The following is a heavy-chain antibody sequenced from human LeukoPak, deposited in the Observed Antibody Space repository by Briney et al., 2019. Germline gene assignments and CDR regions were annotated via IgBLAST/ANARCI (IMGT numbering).Heavy chain of an antibody. V-gene: IGHV4-4*09. J-gene: IGHJ4*02. CDR1: GGSISSYY. Sequence: PSETLSLTCTVSGGSISSYYWSWIRQPPGKGLEWIGYIYSSGSTNYNPSLKSRVTISVDTSKHQFSLKLTSVTAADTAVYYCARVVEDYGSGSTWAFDYWGQGTLVTVSS. CDR3: ARVVEDYGSGSTWAFDY. CDR2: IYSSGST. D-gene: IGHD3-10*01.